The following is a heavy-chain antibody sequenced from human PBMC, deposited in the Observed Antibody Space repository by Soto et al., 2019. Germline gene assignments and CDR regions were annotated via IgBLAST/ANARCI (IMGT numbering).Heavy chain of an antibody. Sequence: QVQLVQSGAEVKKPGASVKVSCKASGYTFTHYYIHWVRQAPGQGLEWMGIINPNGGSTTYAQKFRAGFTMTMDTSTSTVYMELSSLRSEDSAVYYCATSVNSAMDFDYWGQGTLVTVSS. CDR1: GYTFTHYY. CDR2: INPNGGST. CDR3: ATSVNSAMDFDY. V-gene: IGHV1-46*01. D-gene: IGHD5-18*01. J-gene: IGHJ4*02.